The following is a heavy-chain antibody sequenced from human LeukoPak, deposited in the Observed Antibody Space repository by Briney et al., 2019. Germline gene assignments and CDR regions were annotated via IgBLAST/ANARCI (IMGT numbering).Heavy chain of an antibody. CDR3: ARAYSSSWYWNWFDP. D-gene: IGHD6-13*01. J-gene: IGHJ5*02. CDR1: GGSFSGYY. V-gene: IGHV4-34*01. Sequence: TSETLSLTCAVYGGSFSGYYWSWIRQAPGKGLEWIGSIYNSGSTYYNPSLKSRVTISVDMSKNQFSLKMSSVTAADTAVYYCARAYSSSWYWNWFDPWGQGTLVTVSS. CDR2: IYNSGST.